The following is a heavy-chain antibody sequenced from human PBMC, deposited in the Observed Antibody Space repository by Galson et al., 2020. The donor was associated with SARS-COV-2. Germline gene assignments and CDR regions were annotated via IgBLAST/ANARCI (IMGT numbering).Heavy chain of an antibody. V-gene: IGHV2-70*11. CDR3: ARKLAGTIAFDY. CDR1: GFSLSTSGMC. J-gene: IGHJ4*02. D-gene: IGHD6-13*01. Sequence: SGPMLVKPTQTLTLTCTFSGFSLSTSGMCVSWIRQPPGKALEWLARIDWDDDKYYSTSLKTRLTISKDTSKNQVVLTMTNMDPVDTATYYCARKLAGTIAFDYWGQGTLVTVSS. CDR2: IDWDDDK.